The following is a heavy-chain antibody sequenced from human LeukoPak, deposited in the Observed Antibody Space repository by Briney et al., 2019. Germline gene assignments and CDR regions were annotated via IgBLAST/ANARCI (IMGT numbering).Heavy chain of an antibody. Sequence: GGSLRLSCAASGFTFSSYSMNWVRQAPGKGLEWVSYISSSSSTIYYADSVKGRFTISRDNAKNSLYLQMNSLRAEDTAVYYCARGPPRYCSSTSCYIFDYWGQGTLVTVSS. CDR3: ARGPPRYCSSTSCYIFDY. CDR1: GFTFSSYS. J-gene: IGHJ4*02. CDR2: ISSSSSTI. V-gene: IGHV3-48*04. D-gene: IGHD2-2*01.